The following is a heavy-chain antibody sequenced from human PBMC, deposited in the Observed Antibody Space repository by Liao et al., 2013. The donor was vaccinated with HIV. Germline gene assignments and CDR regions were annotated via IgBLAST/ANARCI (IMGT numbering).Heavy chain of an antibody. CDR1: GGSVSGGAHL. V-gene: IGHV4-39*07. CDR2: VYHGGAT. Sequence: QLHLQESGPGLAKPSETLSLTCTVSGGSVSGGAHLWGWIRQSPGKGLEWIGHVYHGGATYYTPSLRGRVSILVDPSKNDVSLTLKSVTAADTAVYYCARDDRGDGYNLHYWGQGTLVTVSS. CDR3: ARDDRGDGYNLHY. D-gene: IGHD5-24*01. J-gene: IGHJ4*02.